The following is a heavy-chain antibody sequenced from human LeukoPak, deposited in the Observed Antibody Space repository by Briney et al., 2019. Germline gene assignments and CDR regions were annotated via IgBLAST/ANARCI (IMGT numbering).Heavy chain of an antibody. Sequence: ASVKVSCKASGYTFIGYYMHWVRQAPGQGLEWMGWINPNSGGTNYAQKFQGRVTLTRDTSISTAYMELSRLKSDDTAVYYCARSGSSGWYHFDLWGRGTLVTVSS. CDR2: INPNSGGT. CDR3: ARSGSSGWYHFDL. J-gene: IGHJ2*01. CDR1: GYTFIGYY. D-gene: IGHD6-19*01. V-gene: IGHV1-2*02.